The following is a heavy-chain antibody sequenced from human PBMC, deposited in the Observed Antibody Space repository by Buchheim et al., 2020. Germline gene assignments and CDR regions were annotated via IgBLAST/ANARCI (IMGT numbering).Heavy chain of an antibody. CDR1: GGSFSGYY. CDR2: INHSGST. D-gene: IGHD4-17*01. CDR3: ARGPSPPYGDYRPDP. V-gene: IGHV4-34*01. Sequence: QVQLQQWGAGLLKPSETLSLTCAVYGGSFSGYYWSWIRQPPGKGLEWIGEINHSGSTNYNPSLKSRVTISVDTSKNQFSLKLSSVTAADTAAYYCARGPSPPYGDYRPDPWGQGTL. J-gene: IGHJ5*02.